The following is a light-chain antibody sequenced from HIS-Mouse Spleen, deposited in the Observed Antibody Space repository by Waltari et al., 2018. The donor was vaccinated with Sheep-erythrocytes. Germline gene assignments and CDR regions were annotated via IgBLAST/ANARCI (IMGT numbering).Light chain of an antibody. CDR3: SSYAGSNNYV. V-gene: IGLV2-8*01. Sequence: QSALTQPPSASGSPGQSVTISCTGTSSDVGGSNYVPWYQQHPGKAPKLMIYEVSKRPSGVPDRFSGSKSGNTASLTVSGLQAEDEADCYCSSYAGSNNYVFGTGTKVTVL. CDR2: EVS. CDR1: SSDVGGSNY. J-gene: IGLJ1*01.